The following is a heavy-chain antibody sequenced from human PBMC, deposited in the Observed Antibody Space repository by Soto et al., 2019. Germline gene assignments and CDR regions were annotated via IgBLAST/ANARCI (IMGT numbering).Heavy chain of an antibody. V-gene: IGHV3-23*01. CDR1: GFTFSSYA. J-gene: IGHJ5*02. CDR2: SSGSGGIT. CDR3: AKDRYSSGWNWFDT. D-gene: IGHD6-19*01. Sequence: GGSLRLSCAASGFTFSSYAMSWLRQAPGKGLEWVSASSGSGGITYYADSAKGRFTISRDNSKNTLYLQMNSLRAEDTAVYYCAKDRYSSGWNWFDTWGQGTLVTVSS.